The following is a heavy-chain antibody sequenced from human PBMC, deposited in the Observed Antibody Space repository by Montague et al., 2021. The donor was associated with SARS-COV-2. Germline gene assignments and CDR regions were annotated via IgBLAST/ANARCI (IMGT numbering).Heavy chain of an antibody. V-gene: IGHV4-39*07. CDR2: LYPNATT. D-gene: IGHD4/OR15-4a*01. J-gene: IGHJ4*02. CDR1: GDSISSDRYY. CDR3: ARDSTFRLGYGSNNFVEY. Sequence: SETLSLTCTVSGDSISSDRYYWGCISQPPGQGLEWVGNLYPNATTYYXXXLKSRVTISVATSRNQFSMNLSSITAAATSVYFCARDSTFRLGYGSNNFVEYWGQGTLVTVSS.